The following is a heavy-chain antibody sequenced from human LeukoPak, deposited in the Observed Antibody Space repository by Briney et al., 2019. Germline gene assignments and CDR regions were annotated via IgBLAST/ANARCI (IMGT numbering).Heavy chain of an antibody. J-gene: IGHJ4*02. CDR2: VRHDSSDI. Sequence: GESLRLSCAASGFTFNIYSMNWVRQAPGKGLEWISFVRHDSSDIYYAASVRGRFTISRDNAYKSLHLQMNSLRADDTAVYYCAREWFGELIWGKGTLVTVSS. V-gene: IGHV3-48*01. D-gene: IGHD3-10*01. CDR1: GFTFNIYS. CDR3: AREWFGELI.